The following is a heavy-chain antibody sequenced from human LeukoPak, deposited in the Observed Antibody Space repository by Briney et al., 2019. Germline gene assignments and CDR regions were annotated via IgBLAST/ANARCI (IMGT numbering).Heavy chain of an antibody. CDR1: GFICSSYG. V-gene: IGHV3-33*01. J-gene: IGHJ6*02. D-gene: IGHD3-16*01. CDR3: ARDPNLSTFAMDV. CDR2: TWSGGSNK. Sequence: GGSLRLSCAASGFICSSYGMHWVRQAPGKGLEWVAVTWSGGSNKDYADSVKGRFSISRDNSKNTLSLQMNSLRAEDTAVYYCARDPNLSTFAMDVWGQGTTVTVSS.